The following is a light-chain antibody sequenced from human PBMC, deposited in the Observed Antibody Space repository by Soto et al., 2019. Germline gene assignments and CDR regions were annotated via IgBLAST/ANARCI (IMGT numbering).Light chain of an antibody. CDR2: GAS. V-gene: IGKV3-20*01. CDR3: QQYGNSPLMYT. CDR1: QSVTSSY. Sequence: EIVLTQSPGALSLSPGERATLSCRASQSVTSSYLAWYQQKPGQAPRLLIYGASIRATGVPGRFSGSGSGTDFALTITRLEPEDFAVYYCQQYGNSPLMYTFGQGTKLCIK. J-gene: IGKJ2*01.